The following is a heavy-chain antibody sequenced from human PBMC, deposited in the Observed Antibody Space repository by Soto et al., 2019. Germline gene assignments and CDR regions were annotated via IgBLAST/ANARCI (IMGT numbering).Heavy chain of an antibody. CDR2: INPSGGST. D-gene: IGHD1-26*01. CDR1: GYTFTSYY. CDR3: ASGGLQHETFDY. J-gene: IGHJ4*02. V-gene: IGHV1-46*01. Sequence: ASVKVSCKASGYTFTSYYMHWVRQAPGQGLEWMGIINPSGGSTSYAQKFQGRVTMTRDTSTSTAYMELSSLRSEDTAVYYCASGGLQHETFDYWGQGTLVTVSS.